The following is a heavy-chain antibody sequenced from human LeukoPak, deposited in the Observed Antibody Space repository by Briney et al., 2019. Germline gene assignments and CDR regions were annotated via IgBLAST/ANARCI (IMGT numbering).Heavy chain of an antibody. Sequence: PGGSLRLSCAASGFTFSSYAMSWVRQAPGKGLEWFSAISGSGGSTYYADSVKGRFTISRDNSRNTLYLQINSLRAEDTAVYYCAKDGWGLGYYYDSSGYYSYFDYWGQGTLVTVSS. J-gene: IGHJ4*02. CDR2: ISGSGGST. D-gene: IGHD3-22*01. V-gene: IGHV3-23*01. CDR1: GFTFSSYA. CDR3: AKDGWGLGYYYDSSGYYSYFDY.